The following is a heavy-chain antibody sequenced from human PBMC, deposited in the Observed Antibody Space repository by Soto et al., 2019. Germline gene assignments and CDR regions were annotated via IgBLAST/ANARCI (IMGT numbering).Heavy chain of an antibody. V-gene: IGHV3-43*01. J-gene: IGHJ4*02. CDR2: ISWDGGST. D-gene: IGHD2-21*02. CDR1: GFTFDDYT. CDR3: AKSSPPVNMTAPVD. Sequence: GGSLRLSCAASGFTFDDYTMHWVRQAPGKGLGWVSLISWDGGSTYYADSVKGRFTISRDNSKNSLYLQMTSLRTEDTALYYCAKSSPPVNMTAPVDWGKGSLVNGSA.